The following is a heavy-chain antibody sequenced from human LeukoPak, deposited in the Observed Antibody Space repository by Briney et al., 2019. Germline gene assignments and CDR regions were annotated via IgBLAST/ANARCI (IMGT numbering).Heavy chain of an antibody. D-gene: IGHD3-16*01. Sequence: GGSLRLSCAASGFTFSSYSMNWVRQAPGKGLEWVSSISTSSSYIYYADSVKGRFTISRDNAKKSLYLQMNSLRAEDTAVYYCAKDRLGLDAFDIWGQGTMVTVSS. J-gene: IGHJ3*02. CDR1: GFTFSSYS. V-gene: IGHV3-21*04. CDR3: AKDRLGLDAFDI. CDR2: ISTSSSYI.